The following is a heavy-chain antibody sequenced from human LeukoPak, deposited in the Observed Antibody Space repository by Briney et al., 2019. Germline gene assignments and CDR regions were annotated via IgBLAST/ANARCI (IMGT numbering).Heavy chain of an antibody. D-gene: IGHD5-18*01. V-gene: IGHV4-4*07. CDR1: GGSISSYY. CDR2: IYTSGST. J-gene: IGHJ6*03. Sequence: SETLSLTCTVSGGSISSYYWSWIRQPAGKGLEWIGRIYTSGSTNYNPSLKSRVTMSVDTSKNQFSLKLSSVTAADTAVYYCARDRKGIQLWFSYYYYYMDVWGKGTTVTVSS. CDR3: ARDRKGIQLWFSYYYYYMDV.